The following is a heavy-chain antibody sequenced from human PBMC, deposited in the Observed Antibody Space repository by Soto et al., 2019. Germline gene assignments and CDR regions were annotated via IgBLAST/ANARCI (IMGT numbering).Heavy chain of an antibody. V-gene: IGHV3-23*01. CDR1: GFTFSSYA. D-gene: IGHD3-22*01. Sequence: SLRLSCAASGFTFSSYAMSWVRQAPGKGLEWVSAISGSGGSTYYADSVKGRFTISRDNSKNTLYLQMNSLRAEDTAVYYCAKDSAYDSSGYPPPFDYWGQGTLVTSPQ. J-gene: IGHJ4*02. CDR3: AKDSAYDSSGYPPPFDY. CDR2: ISGSGGST.